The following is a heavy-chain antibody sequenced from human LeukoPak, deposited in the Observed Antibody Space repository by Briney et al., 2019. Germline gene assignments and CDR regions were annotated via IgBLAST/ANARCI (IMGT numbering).Heavy chain of an antibody. D-gene: IGHD6-19*01. J-gene: IGHJ4*02. Sequence: ASVKVSCKVSGYTLTELSMHWVRQAPGKGLEWVGGFDPEDGEAIYAQKFQGRVTMTEDTSTDTAYMELSSLRSEDTAVYYCATSGIAVAGYFDYWGQGTLVTVSS. V-gene: IGHV1-24*01. CDR1: GYTLTELS. CDR2: FDPEDGEA. CDR3: ATSGIAVAGYFDY.